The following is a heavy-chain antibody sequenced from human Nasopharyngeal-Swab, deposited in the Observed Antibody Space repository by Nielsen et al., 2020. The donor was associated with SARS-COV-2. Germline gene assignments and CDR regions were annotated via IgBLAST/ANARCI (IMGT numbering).Heavy chain of an antibody. V-gene: IGHV3-23*01. CDR2: ISGSGGST. CDR1: GFTFSSYA. D-gene: IGHD1-26*01. J-gene: IGHJ6*03. CDR3: AKGYSGSYYALYYYYYMDV. Sequence: GESLKISCAASGFTFSSYAMSWVRQAPGKGLEWVSAISGSGGSTYYADSVKGRFTISRDNSENTLYLQMNSLRAEDTAVYYCAKGYSGSYYALYYYYYMDVWGKGTTVTVSS.